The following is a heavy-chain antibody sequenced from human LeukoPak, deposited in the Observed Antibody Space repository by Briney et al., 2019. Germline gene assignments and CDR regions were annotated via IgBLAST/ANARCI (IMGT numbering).Heavy chain of an antibody. J-gene: IGHJ3*02. V-gene: IGHV4-4*02. CDR2: IYHSGST. D-gene: IGHD5-12*01. CDR3: ARVGAYSGYDSDAFDI. Sequence: SETLSLTCAVSGGSISSSNWWSWVRPPPGKGLEWIGEIYHSGSTNYNPSLKSRVTISVDNSKNQFSLKLSSVTAADTAVYYCARVGAYSGYDSDAFDIWGQGTMVTVSS. CDR1: GGSISSSNW.